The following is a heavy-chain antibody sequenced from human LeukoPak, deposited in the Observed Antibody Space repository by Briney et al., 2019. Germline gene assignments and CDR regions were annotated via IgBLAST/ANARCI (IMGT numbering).Heavy chain of an antibody. CDR3: ARDVGNFNWFDP. J-gene: IGHJ5*02. CDR2: IYYRGST. D-gene: IGHD4-23*01. V-gene: IGHV4-59*01. Sequence: KPSETLSLTRTLSGGSISSYYWSWIRQPPGKGLGWIGYIYYRGSTNYNPSLKSRVTISVDTSKNQFSLKLSSVTAADTAVYYCARDVGNFNWFDPWGQGTLVTVSS. CDR1: GGSISSYY.